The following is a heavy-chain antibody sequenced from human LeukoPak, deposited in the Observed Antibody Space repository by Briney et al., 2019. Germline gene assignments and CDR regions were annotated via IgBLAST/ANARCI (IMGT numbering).Heavy chain of an antibody. J-gene: IGHJ4*01. D-gene: IGHD4-17*01. CDR3: AAQGGSGDLRY. Sequence: PAGSLTLSCAASGFTFSSYWMHWVRQAPGKGLVWVSRINSDGSTTSYADSVKGRITISRDNAKNTLYLQMSSLKTEDTAVYYCAAQGGSGDLRYWGQGNLVPVSS. V-gene: IGHV3-74*01. CDR1: GFTFSSYW. CDR2: INSDGSTT.